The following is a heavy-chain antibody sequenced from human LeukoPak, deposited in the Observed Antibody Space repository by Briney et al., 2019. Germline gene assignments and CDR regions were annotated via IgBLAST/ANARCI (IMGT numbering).Heavy chain of an antibody. CDR3: ARDVSSSWFTGEFDP. CDR1: GGTFSSYA. Sequence: GSSVKVSCKASGGTFSSYAISWVRQAPGQGLEWMGRIIPILGIANFAQKFQGRVTITADKSTSTAYMELSSLRSEDTAVYYCARDVSSSWFTGEFDPWGQGTRVTVSS. D-gene: IGHD6-13*01. V-gene: IGHV1-69*04. J-gene: IGHJ5*02. CDR2: IIPILGIA.